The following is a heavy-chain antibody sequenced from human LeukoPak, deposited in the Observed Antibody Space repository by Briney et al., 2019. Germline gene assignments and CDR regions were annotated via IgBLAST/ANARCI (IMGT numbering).Heavy chain of an antibody. J-gene: IGHJ5*02. Sequence: SETLSLTCTVSGGSISSSSYYWGWIRQPPGKGLEWIGSIYYSGSTYYNPSLKSRVTISVDTSKNQFSLKLSSVTAADTAVYYCAGDYYDSSGYYRNWFDPWGQGTLVTVSS. CDR1: GGSISSSSYY. V-gene: IGHV4-39*01. CDR3: AGDYYDSSGYYRNWFDP. D-gene: IGHD3-22*01. CDR2: IYYSGST.